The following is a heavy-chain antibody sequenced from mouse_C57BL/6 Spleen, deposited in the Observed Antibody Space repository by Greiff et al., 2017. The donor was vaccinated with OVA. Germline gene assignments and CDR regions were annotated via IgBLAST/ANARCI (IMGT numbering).Heavy chain of an antibody. V-gene: IGHV1-18*01. CDR3: ARLGALPYDMDD. J-gene: IGHJ4*01. CDR1: GYTFTDYN. CDR2: INPNNGGT. Sequence: EVQLVESGPELVKPGASVKIPCKASGYTFTDYNMDWVKQSHGKSLEWIGDINPNNGGTIYNQKFKGKATLTVDKSSSTAYLELRSLTSEDTAVYYCARLGALPYDMDDWGKGTSVTVSS.